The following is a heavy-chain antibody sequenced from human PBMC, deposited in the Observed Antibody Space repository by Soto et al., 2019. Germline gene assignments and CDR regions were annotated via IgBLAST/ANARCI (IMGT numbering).Heavy chain of an antibody. J-gene: IGHJ6*02. Sequence: QVQLQESGPGLVKPSGTLSLTCAVSGGSISSSNWWSWVRQPPGKGLEWIGEIYHSGSTNYIPSLKSRVTMSVDSSADQFSLKLRSVSAAATAVYYCASVRGGYYYAMAVWGQGTTGTVSS. CDR1: GGSISSSNW. D-gene: IGHD3-10*02. CDR3: ASVRGGYYYAMAV. V-gene: IGHV4-4*02. CDR2: IYHSGST.